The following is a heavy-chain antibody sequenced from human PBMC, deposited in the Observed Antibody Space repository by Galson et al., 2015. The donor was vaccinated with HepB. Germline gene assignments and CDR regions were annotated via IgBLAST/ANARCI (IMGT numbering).Heavy chain of an antibody. CDR3: ATRDGYNSHFDY. CDR2: IIPIFGTA. J-gene: IGHJ4*02. V-gene: IGHV1-69*13. Sequence: SVKVSCKASGGTFSSYAISWVRQAPGQGLEWMGGIIPIFGTANYAQKFQGRVTITADESTSTAYMELGSLRSEDTAVYYCATRDGYNSHFDYWGQGTLVTVSS. CDR1: GGTFSSYA. D-gene: IGHD5-24*01.